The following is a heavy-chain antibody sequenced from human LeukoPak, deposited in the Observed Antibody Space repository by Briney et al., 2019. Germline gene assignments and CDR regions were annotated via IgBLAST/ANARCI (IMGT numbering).Heavy chain of an antibody. CDR2: ISSSSSYI. CDR3: ARDEGSRDYGGNPNAFDI. Sequence: GGSLRLSCAASGFTFSSYSMNWVRQAPGKGLEWVSSISSSSSYIYYADSVKGRFTISRDNAKNSLYLKMNSLRAEDTAVYYCARDEGSRDYGGNPNAFDIWGQGTMVTVSS. D-gene: IGHD4-23*01. V-gene: IGHV3-21*01. CDR1: GFTFSSYS. J-gene: IGHJ3*02.